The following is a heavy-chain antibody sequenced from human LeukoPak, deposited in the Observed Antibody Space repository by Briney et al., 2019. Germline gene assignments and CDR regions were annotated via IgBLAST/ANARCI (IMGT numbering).Heavy chain of an antibody. J-gene: IGHJ4*02. CDR2: INPSGGST. CDR1: GYTFTSYY. V-gene: IGHV1-46*01. CDR3: ARVRAGGAAAGYTFDY. Sequence: ASVKVSCKASGYTFTSYYMHWVRQAPGQGLEWMGIINPSGGSTSYAQKFQGRVTMTRDTSTSTVYMELSSLRSEDTAVYYCARVRAGGAAAGYTFDYWGQGTLVTVSS. D-gene: IGHD6-13*01.